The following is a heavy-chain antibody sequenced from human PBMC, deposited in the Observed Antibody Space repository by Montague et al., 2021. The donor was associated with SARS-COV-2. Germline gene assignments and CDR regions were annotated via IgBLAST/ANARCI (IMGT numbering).Heavy chain of an antibody. CDR3: ARERGDYGADGGFDF. J-gene: IGHJ4*02. V-gene: IGHV3-48*02. CDR2: ISTSSSNI. CDR1: GFTFSSFN. Sequence: SRKLSCAASGFTFSSFNMNLFRQAPGKGLEWVSFISTSSSNIYYADSVRGRFTISRDKAKNSLYLQMNSLRDEDTAVYYCARERGDYGADGGFDFWGQGTLVTVSS. D-gene: IGHD3-10*01.